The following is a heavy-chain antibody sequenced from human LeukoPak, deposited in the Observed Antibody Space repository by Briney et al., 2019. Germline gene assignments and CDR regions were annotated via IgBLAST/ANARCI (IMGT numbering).Heavy chain of an antibody. D-gene: IGHD5-24*01. V-gene: IGHV4-39*06. CDR2: IYYSGST. CDR3: AREGADGFDFDY. Sequence: PSETLSLTCTVSGGSISSSSYYWGWIRQPPGKVLEWIGSIYYSGSTYYNPSLKSRVTISVDTSKNQFVLKVNSVTAADTAIYYCAREGADGFDFDYWGQGTLVTVSS. J-gene: IGHJ4*02. CDR1: GGSISSSSYY.